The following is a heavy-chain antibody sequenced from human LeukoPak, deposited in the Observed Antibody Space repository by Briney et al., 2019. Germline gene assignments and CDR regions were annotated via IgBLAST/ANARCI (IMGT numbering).Heavy chain of an antibody. CDR1: GGSISSYY. Sequence: PSETLSLTCTVSGGSISSYYWSWIRQPPGKGLEWIGYIYYSGSTNYNPSLKSRVTISVDTSKNQFSLKLSSVTAADTAVYYCAREGFNYYDSSGYYFHYFDYWGQGTLVTVSS. CDR3: AREGFNYYDSSGYYFHYFDY. J-gene: IGHJ4*02. CDR2: IYYSGST. D-gene: IGHD3-22*01. V-gene: IGHV4-59*01.